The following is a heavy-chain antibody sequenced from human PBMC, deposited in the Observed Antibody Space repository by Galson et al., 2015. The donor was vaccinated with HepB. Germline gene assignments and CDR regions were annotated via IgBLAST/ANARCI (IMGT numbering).Heavy chain of an antibody. CDR1: GFTFSSYW. CDR3: ARTRGAAAGIFDN. CDR2: INSDGSYI. D-gene: IGHD6-13*01. Sequence: SLRLSCAASGFTFSSYWMHWVRQVPGKGLVWVSRINSDGSYITYADSVKGRFTISRDSAKNTLYLQMNSPRAEDTALYYCARTRGAAAGIFDNWGQGSLVTVSS. V-gene: IGHV3-74*01. J-gene: IGHJ4*02.